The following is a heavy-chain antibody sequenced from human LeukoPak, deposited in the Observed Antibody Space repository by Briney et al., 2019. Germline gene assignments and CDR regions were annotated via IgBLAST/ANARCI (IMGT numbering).Heavy chain of an antibody. CDR2: IYRSGIT. CDR3: ARHNWTFDI. D-gene: IGHD1-20*01. V-gene: IGHV4-38-2*01. CDR1: GYSISSGYH. J-gene: IGHJ3*02. Sequence: SETLSLTCVVSGYSISSGYHWGWIQQPPGKGLDWIGSIYRSGITYYNPSLKSRVTISVDTSKNQFSLKLSSVTAADTAVYYCARHNWTFDIWGQGTMVTASS.